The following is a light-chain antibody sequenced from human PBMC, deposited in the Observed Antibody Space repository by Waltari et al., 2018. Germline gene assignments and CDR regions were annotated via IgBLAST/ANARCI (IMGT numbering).Light chain of an antibody. Sequence: DIQMTQSPVSLPASVGDTVTTTCRASHNIGTFLSWYQQRPAKAPTVLIYAASTLQRGVPSRFSGSGSGTDFTLTIFSLQPEDFATYFCQQTYSALCCTFGQGTKLEIK. J-gene: IGKJ2*02. CDR3: QQTYSALCCT. V-gene: IGKV1-39*01. CDR2: AAS. CDR1: HNIGTF.